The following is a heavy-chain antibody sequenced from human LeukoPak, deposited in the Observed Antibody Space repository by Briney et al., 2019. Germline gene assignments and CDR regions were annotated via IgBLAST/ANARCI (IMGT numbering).Heavy chain of an antibody. Sequence: GESLRISCKGSGYRFTSYWISWVRQVPGKGLEGMGRIDPIYSYTNYSPSFQGHVTISADKSISTAYLQWSSLKASDTAMYYCARRALPPAYCGGDCFDAFDIWGQGTMVTVSS. CDR3: ARRALPPAYCGGDCFDAFDI. CDR2: IDPIYSYT. CDR1: GYRFTSYW. J-gene: IGHJ3*02. V-gene: IGHV5-10-1*01. D-gene: IGHD2-21*02.